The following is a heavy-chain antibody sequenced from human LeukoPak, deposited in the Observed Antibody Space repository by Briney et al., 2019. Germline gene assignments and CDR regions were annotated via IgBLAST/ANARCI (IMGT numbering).Heavy chain of an antibody. D-gene: IGHD4-23*01. J-gene: IGHJ5*02. CDR2: VNPTSGST. CDR1: GYTFITYY. CDR3: ARDCGRPTTVVTPERQYNWFDP. Sequence: ASVKVSCKASGYTFITYYMHWVRQAPGQGLEWMGIVNPTSGSTSYAQKFQGRVTITADESTSTAYMELSSLRSEDTAVYYCARDCGRPTTVVTPERQYNWFDPWGQGTLVTVSS. V-gene: IGHV1-46*01.